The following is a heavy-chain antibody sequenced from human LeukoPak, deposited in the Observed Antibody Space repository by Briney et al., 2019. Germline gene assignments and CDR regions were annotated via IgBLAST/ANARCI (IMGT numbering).Heavy chain of an antibody. V-gene: IGHV4-30-4*01. CDR1: GGSISSGDYY. CDR3: ARHNMVRVAGHGY. Sequence: SETLSLTCTVSGGSISSGDYYWSWLRPPPGKGLEGIGYIYYSGSTYYNPSLKSRVTISVDTSKNQFSLKLSSVTAADTAVYYCARHNMVRVAGHGYGGQGTLVTVSS. CDR2: IYYSGST. D-gene: IGHD3-10*01. J-gene: IGHJ4*02.